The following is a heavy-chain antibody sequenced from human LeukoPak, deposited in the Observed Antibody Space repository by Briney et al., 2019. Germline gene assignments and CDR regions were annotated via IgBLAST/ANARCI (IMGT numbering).Heavy chain of an antibody. CDR1: GYTFTSYA. J-gene: IGHJ4*02. V-gene: IGHV7-4-1*02. CDR3: ARRDYGSGSYPFDY. D-gene: IGHD3-10*01. CDR2: INTNTGNP. Sequence: ASVKVSCKASGYTFTSYAMNWVRQAPGQGLGWMGWINTNTGNPTYAQGFTGRFVFSLDTSVSTAYLQISSLKAEDTAVYYCARRDYGSGSYPFDYWGQGTLVTVSS.